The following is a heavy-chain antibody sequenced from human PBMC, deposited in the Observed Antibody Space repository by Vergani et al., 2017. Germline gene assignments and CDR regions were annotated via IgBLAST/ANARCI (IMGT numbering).Heavy chain of an antibody. CDR2: VYWNDDE. Sequence: QITLRESGPTLVKPTRTLTLTWTFSGFSLTTGGGGVGWIRQPPGRALEWLAFVYWNDDERYSPSLKSRVTITKDTSKNEVILTMANVDPVDTATYYCVHRLGYFDWDGAFDVWGPGTMVTGSS. D-gene: IGHD3-9*01. V-gene: IGHV2-5*01. CDR1: GFSLTTGGGG. J-gene: IGHJ3*01. CDR3: VHRLGYFDWDGAFDV.